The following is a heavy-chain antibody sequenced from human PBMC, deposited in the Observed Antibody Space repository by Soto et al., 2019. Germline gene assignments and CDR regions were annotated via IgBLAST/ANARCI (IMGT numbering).Heavy chain of an antibody. Sequence: GGSLRLSCAASGFTVSSNYMSWVRQAPGKGLEWVSVIYSGGSTYYADSVKGRFTISRDNSKNTLYLQMNSLRAEDTAVYYCASDYCSGGSCPTTDAFDIWGQGTMVTVSS. V-gene: IGHV3-53*01. CDR1: GFTVSSNY. CDR2: IYSGGST. D-gene: IGHD2-15*01. J-gene: IGHJ3*02. CDR3: ASDYCSGGSCPTTDAFDI.